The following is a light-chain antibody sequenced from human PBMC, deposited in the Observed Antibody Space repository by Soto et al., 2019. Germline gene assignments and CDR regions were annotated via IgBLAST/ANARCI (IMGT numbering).Light chain of an antibody. CDR1: SRDVGGYNY. CDR2: EVS. V-gene: IGLV2-14*01. J-gene: IGLJ2*01. CDR3: SSYTSSSTLVV. Sequence: QSALTQPASVSGSPGQSITISCTGTSRDVGGYNYVYWYQQHPGKAPKLMIYEVSNRTAGVSNRFSGSKSGNTASLTISGLQAEDEAEYYCSSYTSSSTLVVFGGGTKLTVL.